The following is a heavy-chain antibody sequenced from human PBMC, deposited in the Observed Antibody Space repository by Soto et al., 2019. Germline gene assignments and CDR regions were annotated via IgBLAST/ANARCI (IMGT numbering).Heavy chain of an antibody. CDR2: VNHSGEA. V-gene: IGHV4-34*01. D-gene: IGHD5-18*01. CDR3: ARAQPFPRSWFDS. J-gene: IGHJ5*01. CDR1: GAAYRNYE. Sequence: LSFTLGGWGAAYRNYEWIWVRQPPGKGLEWIGEVNHSGEATYNPSLQSRVTISLDTTNNHFSLKMTSVTAADTAIYFCARAQPFPRSWFDSRGKGTQVTV.